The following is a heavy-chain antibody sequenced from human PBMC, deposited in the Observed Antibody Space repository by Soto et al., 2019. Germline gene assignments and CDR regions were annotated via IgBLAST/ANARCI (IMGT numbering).Heavy chain of an antibody. D-gene: IGHD3-9*01. CDR3: ARHPHYDILTGCFDY. V-gene: IGHV4-39*01. Sequence: ASETLSLTCNVSGGSFISGSYYWGWIRQPPGKGLEWIGSIYYSGSTYYNPSLKSRVTISVDTSKNQFSLKLSSVTAADTAVYYCARHPHYDILTGCFDYWGQGTLVTVSS. J-gene: IGHJ4*02. CDR2: IYYSGST. CDR1: GGSFISGSYY.